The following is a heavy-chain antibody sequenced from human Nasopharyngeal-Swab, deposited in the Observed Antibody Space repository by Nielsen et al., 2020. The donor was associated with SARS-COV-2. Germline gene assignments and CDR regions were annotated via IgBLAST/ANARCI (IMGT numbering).Heavy chain of an antibody. D-gene: IGHD5-24*01. CDR1: GITFSSYW. J-gene: IGHJ4*02. CDR2: INSDGIST. CDR3: TRDVDMAATYFDY. V-gene: IGHV3-74*01. Sequence: GESLKISCAASGITFSSYWMHWVRQAPGKGLVWVSRINSDGISTTYADSVKGRFTITRDNAKNTLYLQMNSLRAEDTAVYYCTRDVDMAATYFDYWGQGTLVTVSS.